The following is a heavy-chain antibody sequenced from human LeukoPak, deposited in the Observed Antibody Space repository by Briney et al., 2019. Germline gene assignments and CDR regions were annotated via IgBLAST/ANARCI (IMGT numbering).Heavy chain of an antibody. CDR3: ARDWYNWNDDWFDP. Sequence: GGSLRLSCAASGFTFSSYSMNLVRQAPGKGLEWVSSISSSSSYIYYADSVKGRFTISRDNAKNSLYLQMNSLRAEDTAVYYCARDWYNWNDDWFDPWGQGTLVTVSS. CDR2: ISSSSSYI. D-gene: IGHD1-20*01. V-gene: IGHV3-21*01. J-gene: IGHJ5*02. CDR1: GFTFSSYS.